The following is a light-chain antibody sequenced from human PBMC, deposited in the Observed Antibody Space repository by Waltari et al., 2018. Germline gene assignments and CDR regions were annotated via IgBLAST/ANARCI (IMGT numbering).Light chain of an antibody. Sequence: QSALTQPRSVSGSPGQSVTFPCPGTSSSVGAYTHLPWYQVHPGKVPKLILYDVDKRPSGVPDRFSGSKAGNTASLTISGLQTEDEADYYCCSYAGRYTSVFGGGTKVTVL. CDR3: CSYAGRYTSV. CDR2: DVD. CDR1: SSSVGAYTH. V-gene: IGLV2-11*01. J-gene: IGLJ2*01.